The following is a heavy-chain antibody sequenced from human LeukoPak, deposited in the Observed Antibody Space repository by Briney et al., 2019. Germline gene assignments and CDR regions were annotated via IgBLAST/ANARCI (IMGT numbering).Heavy chain of an antibody. CDR1: ALTFTSYA. V-gene: IGHV3-23*01. CDR3: AKGAAVAGTLLDY. Sequence: PGQSLSPSWPASALTFTSYATSCVSQPPGKWPEWVSSIRVAGSSTYYADSVEGRFTISRDNSKNTLYLQMNSLGAEDTAVYYCAKGAAVAGTLLDYWGQGTLVSVSS. J-gene: IGHJ4*02. CDR2: IRVAGSST. D-gene: IGHD6-19*01.